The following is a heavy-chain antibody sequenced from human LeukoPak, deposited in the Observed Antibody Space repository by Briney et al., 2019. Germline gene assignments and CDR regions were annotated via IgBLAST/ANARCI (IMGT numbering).Heavy chain of an antibody. J-gene: IGHJ6*03. V-gene: IGHV4-34*01. CDR3: ARASYYYDSSGYRNYYYYMDV. Sequence: SETLSLTCTVSGGSISNYYWSWIRQPPGKGLEWIGEMNHSGSANYNPSLKSRVTISVDTSKNQCSLRLSSVTAADTAVYYCARASYYYDSSGYRNYYYYMDVWGKGTTVTVSS. CDR1: GGSISNYY. D-gene: IGHD3-22*01. CDR2: MNHSGSA.